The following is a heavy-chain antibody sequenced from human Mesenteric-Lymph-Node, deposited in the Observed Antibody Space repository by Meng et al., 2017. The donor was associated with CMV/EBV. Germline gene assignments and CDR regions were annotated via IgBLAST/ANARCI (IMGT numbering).Heavy chain of an antibody. Sequence: VHLIQWGAGLLKPSETLSVTCAVDGGSFSGYYWNWIRQSPEKGLEWIGEINHSGSTTYNPSFTSRIIISVDTSTNQISLNMSSVTAADTAVYYCARGSSYDILTGYFDYWGQGALVTVSS. D-gene: IGHD3-9*01. CDR1: GGSFSGYY. J-gene: IGHJ4*02. CDR3: ARGSSYDILTGYFDY. CDR2: INHSGST. V-gene: IGHV4-34*01.